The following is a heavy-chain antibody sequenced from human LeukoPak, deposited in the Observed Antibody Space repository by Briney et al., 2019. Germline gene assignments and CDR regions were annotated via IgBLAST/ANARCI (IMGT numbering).Heavy chain of an antibody. V-gene: IGHV1-8*03. CDR3: ARATVVAGYCTTTRCYKPFDI. CDR1: GYTFTNYD. CDR2: MNPNSANT. J-gene: IGHJ3*02. D-gene: IGHD2-2*02. Sequence: ASVKVSCKASGYTFTNYDTNWVRQATGQGLERMGWMNPNSANTGYSQKFQGRAAFTRDTSISTAYMELSSLRSEDTAVYFCARATVVAGYCTTTRCYKPFDIWGQGTMVTVSS.